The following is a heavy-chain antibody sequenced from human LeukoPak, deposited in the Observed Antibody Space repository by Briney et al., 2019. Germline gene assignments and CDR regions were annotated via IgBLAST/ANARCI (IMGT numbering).Heavy chain of an antibody. Sequence: SETLSLTCAVYGGSFSGYYWSWIRQPPGKGLEWIGEINHSGSTNYNPSLKSRVTISVDTSKNQFSLKLSSVTAADTAVYYCARGLIGRVPAALLDYWGQGTLVTVSS. D-gene: IGHD2-2*01. CDR2: INHSGST. CDR3: ARGLIGRVPAALLDY. CDR1: GGSFSGYY. J-gene: IGHJ4*02. V-gene: IGHV4-34*01.